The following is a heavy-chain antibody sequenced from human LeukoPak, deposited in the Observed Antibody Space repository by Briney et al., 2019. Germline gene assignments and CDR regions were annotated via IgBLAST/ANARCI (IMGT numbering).Heavy chain of an antibody. CDR2: IKKDGSDK. Sequence: GGSLRLSCAASGFTFSDCWMTWVRQAPGKGLEWVANIKKDGSDKYYVDSVKGRFTISRDNAKKSLYLQMDSLRAEDTAVYYCATHGYSELRYFDWSTNEWGQGTLVTVSS. CDR3: ATHGYSELRYFDWSTNE. D-gene: IGHD3-9*01. J-gene: IGHJ4*02. V-gene: IGHV3-7*01. CDR1: GFTFSDCW.